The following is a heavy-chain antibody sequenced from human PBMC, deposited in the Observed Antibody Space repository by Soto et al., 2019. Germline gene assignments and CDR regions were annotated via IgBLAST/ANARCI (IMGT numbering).Heavy chain of an antibody. CDR1: GFTLSSFW. Sequence: EVQLVESGGGLVQPGGSLRLSCAASGFTLSSFWMHWVRQAPGKGLVWVSRINSDGSDTSYADYVKGRFTISRDNAKNTLYLQMNSLRAEDTAVYYCGSTTSMVRGHGMDVWGQGTTVTVSS. V-gene: IGHV3-74*01. D-gene: IGHD3-10*01. CDR2: INSDGSDT. CDR3: GSTTSMVRGHGMDV. J-gene: IGHJ6*02.